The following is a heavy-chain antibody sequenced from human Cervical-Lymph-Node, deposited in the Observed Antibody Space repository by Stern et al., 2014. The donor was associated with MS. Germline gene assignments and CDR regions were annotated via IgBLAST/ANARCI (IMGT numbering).Heavy chain of an antibody. J-gene: IGHJ4*02. CDR2: ISGSGHTL. D-gene: IGHD3-22*01. CDR1: GFTFSDYY. Sequence: VQLVESGGGLVKPGGSLRLSCAASGFTFSDYYMTWIRQSPGKGLEWVSYISGSGHTLYYADSVKGRFTISRDNAKNSLSLQMNSLRAEDTAVYYCARGGRYYDSSGSTDYWGQGTLVTVSS. V-gene: IGHV3-11*01. CDR3: ARGGRYYDSSGSTDY.